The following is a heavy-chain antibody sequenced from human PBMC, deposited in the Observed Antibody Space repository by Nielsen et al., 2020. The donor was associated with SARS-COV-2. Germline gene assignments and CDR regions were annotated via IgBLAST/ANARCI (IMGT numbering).Heavy chain of an antibody. D-gene: IGHD3-3*01. V-gene: IGHV4-61*01. CDR3: ARDRHYDFWSGYYLNGISEGYYYYGMDV. CDR1: GGSIKTASYY. Sequence: SETLSLTCTVSGGSIKTASYYWSWIRQHPEWGLEWVGYIYHTGSTYYNPSLKSRVTISVDTSKNQFSLKLSSVTAADTAVYYCARDRHYDFWSGYYLNGISEGYYYYGMDVWGQGTTVTVSS. J-gene: IGHJ6*02. CDR2: IYHTGST.